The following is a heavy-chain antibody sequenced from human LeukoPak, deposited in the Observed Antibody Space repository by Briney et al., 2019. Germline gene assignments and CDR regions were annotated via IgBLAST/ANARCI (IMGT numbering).Heavy chain of an antibody. V-gene: IGHV3-30*18. CDR1: GFTFSSYG. D-gene: IGHD1/OR15-1a*01. CDR2: ISYDGSDQ. Sequence: GRSLRLSCVASGFTFSSYGMHWVRQAPGKGLEWVSVISYDGSDQYYADSVKGRFTISRDNSKNTLYLQMNSLRAADTAVYYCAKDNTPEQLPHDYWGQGTLVIVSS. J-gene: IGHJ4*02. CDR3: AKDNTPEQLPHDY.